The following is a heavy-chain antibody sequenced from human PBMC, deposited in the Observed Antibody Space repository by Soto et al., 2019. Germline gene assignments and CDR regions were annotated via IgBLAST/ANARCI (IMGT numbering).Heavy chain of an antibody. J-gene: IGHJ4*02. V-gene: IGHV1-46*01. Sequence: QVQLMQSGAEVNKPGASVKVSCKASVDTFTNYYIHWVRQAPGPGLEWMGTVNPSGGHTTYSQNFLGRVTKTRDTSTSTRYMELTSLPSDATAVYYCARGGHVVVVTAAFDYWGQGTLVTVSS. CDR2: VNPSGGHT. CDR1: VDTFTNYY. CDR3: ARGGHVVVVTAAFDY. D-gene: IGHD2-21*02.